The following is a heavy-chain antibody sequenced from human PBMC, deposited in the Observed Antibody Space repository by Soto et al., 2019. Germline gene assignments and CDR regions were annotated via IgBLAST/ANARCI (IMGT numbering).Heavy chain of an antibody. D-gene: IGHD6-19*01. CDR1: GFTFSSYW. V-gene: IGHV3-7*03. CDR3: AXDSYSSGWPSPGNWFDP. CDR2: IKQDGSEK. J-gene: IGHJ5*02. Sequence: GGSLRLSCAASGFTFSSYWMSWVRQAPGKGLEWVANIKQDGSEKYYVDSVKGRFTISRDNAKNSLYLQMNSLRAEDTAVYYCAXDSYSSGWPSPGNWFDPWGQGTLVTVSS.